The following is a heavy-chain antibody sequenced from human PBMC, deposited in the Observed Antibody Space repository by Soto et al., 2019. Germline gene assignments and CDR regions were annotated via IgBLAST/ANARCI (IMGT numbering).Heavy chain of an antibody. CDR3: ASEVLGDSSGYWPDAFDI. CDR1: GYTFTSYY. Sequence: QVQLVQSGAEVKKPGASVKVACKASGYTFTSYYMHWVRQAPGQGLEWMGIINPSGGSTSYAQKFQGRVTMTRDTSTSTVYMELSSLRSEDTAVYYCASEVLGDSSGYWPDAFDIWGQGTMVTVSS. V-gene: IGHV1-46*01. D-gene: IGHD3-22*01. J-gene: IGHJ3*02. CDR2: INPSGGST.